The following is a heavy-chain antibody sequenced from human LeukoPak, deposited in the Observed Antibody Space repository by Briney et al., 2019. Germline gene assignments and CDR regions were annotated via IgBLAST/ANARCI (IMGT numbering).Heavy chain of an antibody. CDR2: IIPIFGTA. CDR1: GGTFSSYA. J-gene: IGHJ4*02. V-gene: IGHV1-69*05. Sequence: SVTVSFKASGGTFSSYAISWVRQAPGQGREWMGGIIPIFGTANYAQKFQGRVTITTDESTSTAYMELSSLRSEDTAVYYCARGGLQSYQPFDYWGQGTLVTVSS. D-gene: IGHD4-11*01. CDR3: ARGGLQSYQPFDY.